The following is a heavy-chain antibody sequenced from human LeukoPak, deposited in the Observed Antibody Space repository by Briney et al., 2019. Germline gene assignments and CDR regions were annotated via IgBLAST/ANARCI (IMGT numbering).Heavy chain of an antibody. Sequence: PGGSPRLSCAASGCIFSNYALHWVRQAPGKGLEWVALIPSDGSKTYHADSVKGRFSISRDNSKNTLYLQLNSLRAEDTSVYYCARDSTYWYDSGSSGPHYFDYWGQGTLVTVSS. D-gene: IGHD3-10*01. V-gene: IGHV3-30*16. CDR3: ARDSTYWYDSGSSGPHYFDY. J-gene: IGHJ4*02. CDR2: IPSDGSKT. CDR1: GCIFSNYA.